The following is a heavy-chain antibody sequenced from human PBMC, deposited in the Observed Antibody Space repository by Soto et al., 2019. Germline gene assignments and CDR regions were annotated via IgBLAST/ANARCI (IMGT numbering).Heavy chain of an antibody. J-gene: IGHJ6*02. CDR1: GYTFTRYG. Sequence: QVQLVQSGAEVKNPGASVKVSCKASGYTFTRYGIGWARQAPGQGLEWMGWINTYNGNTNYAQNVQGRVTLTTDTPTSTAYMELRSLRSNDTAIYYCAMVDVYVTPSPQDVWGQGPTVIVS. V-gene: IGHV1-18*01. CDR2: INTYNGNT. CDR3: AMVDVYVTPSPQDV. D-gene: IGHD3-16*01.